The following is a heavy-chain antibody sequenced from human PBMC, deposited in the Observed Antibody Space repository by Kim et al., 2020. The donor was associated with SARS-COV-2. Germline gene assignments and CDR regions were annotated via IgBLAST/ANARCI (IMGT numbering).Heavy chain of an antibody. J-gene: IGHJ4*02. CDR2: IYSGGST. V-gene: IGHV3-53*01. CDR1: GFTVSSNY. Sequence: GGSLRLSCAASGFTVSSNYMSWVRQAPGKGLEWVSVIYSGGSTYYADSVKGRFTISRDNSKNTLYLQMNSLRAEDTAVYYCARAVYDSSGPYFDYWGQGTLVTVSS. CDR3: ARAVYDSSGPYFDY. D-gene: IGHD3-22*01.